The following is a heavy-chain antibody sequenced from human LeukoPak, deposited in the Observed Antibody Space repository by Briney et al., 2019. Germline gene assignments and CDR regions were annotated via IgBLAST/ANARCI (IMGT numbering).Heavy chain of an antibody. CDR2: IYSGGST. J-gene: IGHJ4*02. Sequence: GGSLRLSCAASGFTVSSNYMSWVRQAPGKGLEWVSVIYSGGSTYYADSVKGRFTISRDNSKNTLYLQMNSLRAEDTAVYYCAKWGDYDVLTGYYVSDYWGQGTLVTVSS. CDR1: GFTVSSNY. V-gene: IGHV3-53*01. D-gene: IGHD3-9*01. CDR3: AKWGDYDVLTGYYVSDY.